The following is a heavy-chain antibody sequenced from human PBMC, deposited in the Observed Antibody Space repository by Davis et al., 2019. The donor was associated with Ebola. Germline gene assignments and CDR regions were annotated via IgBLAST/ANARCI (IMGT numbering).Heavy chain of an antibody. J-gene: IGHJ4*02. CDR1: GVSISSRDYY. Sequence: MPSETLSLTCTVSGVSISSRDYYWGWIRQSPGKGLEWIGSFDYGVATYYNPSLKSRITISADPSKTKFSLTLSSVTAADTAVYYCARHFRGLSRWGQGTLVTVSS. V-gene: IGHV4-39*01. D-gene: IGHD3-10*01. CDR3: ARHFRGLSR. CDR2: FDYGVAT.